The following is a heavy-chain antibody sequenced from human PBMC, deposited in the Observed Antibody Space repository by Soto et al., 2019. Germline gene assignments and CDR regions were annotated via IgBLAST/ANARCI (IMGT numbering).Heavy chain of an antibody. CDR3: AKEAPGAVAGQLDY. CDR1: AFTFDGYT. D-gene: IGHD6-19*01. J-gene: IGHJ4*02. V-gene: IGHV3-43*01. CDR2: ISWDGGST. Sequence: PGGSLRLSCAPAAFTFDGYTMHRARQAPGKGLEWVSLISWDGGSTYYADSVKGRFTISRDNSKNSLDLQMNSLRTEDTALYYCAKEAPGAVAGQLDYWGQGTLVTVSS.